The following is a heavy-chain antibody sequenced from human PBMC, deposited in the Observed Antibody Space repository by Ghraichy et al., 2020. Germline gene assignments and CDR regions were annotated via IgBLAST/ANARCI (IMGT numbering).Heavy chain of an antibody. CDR3: TREGGIVGANPFDY. V-gene: IGHV3-49*03. J-gene: IGHJ4*02. D-gene: IGHD1-26*01. CDR2: IRSQAYGGTT. Sequence: GSLRLSCTASGFTFGDYAMSWFRQAPGKGLEWVGFIRSQAYGGTTEYAASVKGRFTISRDDSKSIAYLQMNSLKTEDTAVYYCTREGGIVGANPFDYWGQGTLVTVSS. CDR1: GFTFGDYA.